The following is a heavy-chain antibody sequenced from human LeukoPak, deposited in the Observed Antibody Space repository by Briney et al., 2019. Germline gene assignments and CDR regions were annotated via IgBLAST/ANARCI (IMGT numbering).Heavy chain of an antibody. CDR1: GGSFSSYY. CDR3: ARVMGDYYDSSGYYRRSDVFDI. Sequence: PSETLSLTCAVYGGSFSSYYWSWIRQPPGKGLEWIGYIYYSGSTDYNPSLKSRVTISVDTSKNQFSLKLSSVTAADTAVYYCARVMGDYYDSSGYYRRSDVFDIWGQGTMLIVSS. D-gene: IGHD3-22*01. J-gene: IGHJ3*02. V-gene: IGHV4-59*01. CDR2: IYYSGST.